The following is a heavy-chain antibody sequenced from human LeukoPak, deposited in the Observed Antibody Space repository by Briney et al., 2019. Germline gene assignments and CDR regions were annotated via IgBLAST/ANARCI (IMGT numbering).Heavy chain of an antibody. CDR2: INPNSGGT. V-gene: IGHV1-2*06. J-gene: IGHJ4*02. Sequence: ASVKVSCKASGYTFTGYFMHWVRQAPGQGLEWMGRINPNSGGTNYAQKFQGRVTMTRDTSISTAYMELSSLRSEDTAVYYCARERYGYDYWGQGTLVTVSS. D-gene: IGHD4-17*01. CDR3: ARERYGYDY. CDR1: GYTFTGYF.